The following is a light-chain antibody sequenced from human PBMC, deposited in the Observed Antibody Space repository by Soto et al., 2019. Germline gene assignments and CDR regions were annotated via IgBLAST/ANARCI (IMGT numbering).Light chain of an antibody. J-gene: IGLJ1*01. CDR2: GDN. Sequence: QSVLTQPPSVSGAPGQRVAISCTGSSSNIGAEYDVHWYQQLPGTAPKRLIYGDNNRPSGVPDRFSGSKSGSTASLTVSGLQTEDEADYYCNSYVAGSNVFGTGTKVTV. V-gene: IGLV1-40*01. CDR1: SSNIGAEYD. CDR3: NSYVAGSNV.